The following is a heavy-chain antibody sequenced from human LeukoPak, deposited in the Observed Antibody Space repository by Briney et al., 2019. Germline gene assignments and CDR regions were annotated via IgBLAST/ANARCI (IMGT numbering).Heavy chain of an antibody. D-gene: IGHD4-23*01. J-gene: IGHJ4*02. Sequence: SETLSLTCTVSGGSISSGGYYWSWIRQPPGKGPEWIGYIYHSGSTYYNPSLKSRVTISVDRSKNQFSLKLSSVTAADTAVYYCARLATYGGNPGNWGQGTLVTVSS. CDR1: GGSISSGGYY. V-gene: IGHV4-30-2*01. CDR3: ARLATYGGNPGN. CDR2: IYHSGST.